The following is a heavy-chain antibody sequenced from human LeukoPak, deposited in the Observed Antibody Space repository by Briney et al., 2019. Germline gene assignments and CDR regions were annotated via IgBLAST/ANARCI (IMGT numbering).Heavy chain of an antibody. J-gene: IGHJ4*02. CDR2: ITWVSPRT. CDR3: ASEVGYRSLGY. CDR1: GFTFDDNT. V-gene: IGHV3-43*01. Sequence: GGSLRLSCAASGFTFDDNTMHWVRQTPGRGLGWVSFITWVSPRTHYADSVRGRFTVSRDNSKDSMHLEMNTLKTEDTGLYHCASEVGYRSLGYLGQGTLVTVSS. D-gene: IGHD3-3*01.